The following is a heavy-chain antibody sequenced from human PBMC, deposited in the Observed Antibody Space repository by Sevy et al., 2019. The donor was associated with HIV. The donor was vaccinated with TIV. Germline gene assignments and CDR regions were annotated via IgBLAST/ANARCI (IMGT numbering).Heavy chain of an antibody. CDR2: INTNTGNP. V-gene: IGHV7-4-1*02. Sequence: ASVKVSCKASGYTFTSYGMNWVRQAPGQGLEWMGWINTNTGNPTYAQGFTERFVFSLDTSVSTAYLQISSLKAEDTAVYYCARTSRGIVVIPAAQHYYGMDVWGQGTTVTVSS. CDR3: ARTSRGIVVIPAAQHYYGMDV. D-gene: IGHD2-2*01. J-gene: IGHJ6*02. CDR1: GYTFTSYG.